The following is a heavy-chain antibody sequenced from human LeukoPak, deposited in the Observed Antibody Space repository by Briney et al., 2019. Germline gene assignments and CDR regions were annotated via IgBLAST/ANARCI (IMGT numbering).Heavy chain of an antibody. Sequence: SETLSLTCAVYGGSFSGYYWSWIRQPPGKGLEWIGEINHSGSTNYNPSLKSRVTISVETSKNQFSLKLSSVTAADTAVYHCARGYIVVVPAATNWFDPWGQGTLVTVSS. CDR3: ARGYIVVVPAATNWFDP. D-gene: IGHD2-2*01. CDR1: GGSFSGYY. J-gene: IGHJ5*02. V-gene: IGHV4-34*01. CDR2: INHSGST.